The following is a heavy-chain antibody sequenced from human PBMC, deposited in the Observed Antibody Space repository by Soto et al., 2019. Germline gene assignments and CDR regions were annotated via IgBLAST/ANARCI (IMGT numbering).Heavy chain of an antibody. CDR2: IYVTGAV. CDR1: GAALNSGNYY. V-gene: IGHV4-31*03. CDR3: ARLRIATNNSKRFDR. D-gene: IGHD2-21*01. J-gene: IGHJ5*02. Sequence: SETLSLTCSVSGAALNSGNYYWSWIRQFPGKGLEWIGHIYVTGAVDYNPSLRDRITISQDTSERQFSLNLRLVTAADTAVYYCARLRIATNNSKRFDRWGRGTLVTVSS.